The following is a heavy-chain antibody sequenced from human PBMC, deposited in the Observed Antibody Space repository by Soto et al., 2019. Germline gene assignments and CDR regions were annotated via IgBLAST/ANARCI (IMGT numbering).Heavy chain of an antibody. CDR3: ARGVYDFWSGHPKGLDY. V-gene: IGHV3-73*02. Sequence: EVQLVESGGGLVQPGGSLKLSCAASGFILSGSAMEWVRQASGQGLEWVGRIRSKANSYATAYAVSVKGRFTISRDDSMNTAYLQMNSLKTEDTAVYYCARGVYDFWSGHPKGLDYWGQGTVVTVSS. CDR1: GFILSGSA. CDR2: IRSKANSYAT. J-gene: IGHJ4*02. D-gene: IGHD3-3*01.